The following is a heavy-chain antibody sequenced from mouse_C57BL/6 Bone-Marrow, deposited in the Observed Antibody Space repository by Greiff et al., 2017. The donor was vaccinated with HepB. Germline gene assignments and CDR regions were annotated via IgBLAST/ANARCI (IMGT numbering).Heavy chain of an antibody. J-gene: IGHJ3*01. CDR2: IDPENGDT. CDR3: TTAVVAKGFAY. V-gene: IGHV14-4*01. Sequence: VQLQQSGAELVRPGASVKLSCTASGFNFTDDYMHWVKQRPEQGLEWIGLIDPENGDTEYASKFQGKATITADTSSNTSYLQLSSLTSEDTAVYYCTTAVVAKGFAYWGQGTLVTVSA. D-gene: IGHD1-1*01. CDR1: GFNFTDDY.